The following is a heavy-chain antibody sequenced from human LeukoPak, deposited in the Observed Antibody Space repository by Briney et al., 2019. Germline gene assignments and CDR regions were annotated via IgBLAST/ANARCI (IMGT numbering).Heavy chain of an antibody. CDR1: GGSISSYY. CDR2: IYYSGST. J-gene: IGHJ4*02. CDR3: ARTAVHDFWSGYSS. V-gene: IGHV4-59*01. Sequence: SETLSLTCTVSGGSISSYYWSWIRQPPGKGLEWIGYIYYSGSTNYNPSLKSRVTISVDTSKNQFSLKLSSVTAADTAVYYCARTAVHDFWSGYSSWGQGTLVTVSS. D-gene: IGHD3-3*01.